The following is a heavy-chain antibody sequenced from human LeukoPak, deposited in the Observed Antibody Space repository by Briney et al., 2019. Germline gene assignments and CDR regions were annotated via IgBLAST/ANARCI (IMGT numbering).Heavy chain of an antibody. D-gene: IGHD3-10*01. CDR1: GCGFSSYW. Sequence: PGXXLQISCKGSGCGFSSYWIGWGRRMPGKGLEWMGIIYPGDSDTRYSPSFQGQVTISADKSISTPYLQWSSLKASDTAMYYCARHYYASGSYYNDYWGQGTLVTVSS. CDR2: IYPGDSDT. CDR3: ARHYYASGSYYNDY. V-gene: IGHV5-51*01. J-gene: IGHJ4*02.